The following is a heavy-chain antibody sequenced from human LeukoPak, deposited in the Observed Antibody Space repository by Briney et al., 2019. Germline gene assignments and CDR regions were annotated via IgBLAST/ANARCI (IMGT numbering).Heavy chain of an antibody. CDR3: AKDQGYMTTVTRVSFDI. V-gene: IGHV3-23*01. D-gene: IGHD4-17*01. Sequence: GGSLRLSCAASGFTFSSYAMSWVRQAPGKGLEWVSAICGSGGSTYYADSVKGPFNISRDNSKNTLYLQMHSLRAEDTAVYYCAKDQGYMTTVTRVSFDIWGQGTMVTVSS. J-gene: IGHJ3*02. CDR1: GFTFSSYA. CDR2: ICGSGGST.